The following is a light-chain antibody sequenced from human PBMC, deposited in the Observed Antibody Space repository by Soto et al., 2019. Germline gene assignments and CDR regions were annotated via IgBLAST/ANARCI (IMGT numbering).Light chain of an antibody. V-gene: IGKV4-1*01. Sequence: DIVMTQSPDSLAVSLGERATINCKSSQSVLCSANNKNYLAWYQQKPGQPPKLLIYWASTRESGVPDRFSGSGSGTDFTLTISSLQAEDVAVSYCQQYYSTPPTFGQGTKVEIK. CDR1: QSVLCSANNKNY. CDR3: QQYYSTPPT. J-gene: IGKJ1*01. CDR2: WAS.